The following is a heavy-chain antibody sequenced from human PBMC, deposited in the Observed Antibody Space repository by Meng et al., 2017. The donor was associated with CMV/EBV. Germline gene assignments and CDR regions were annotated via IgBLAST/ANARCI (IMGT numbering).Heavy chain of an antibody. V-gene: IGHV3-48*03. CDR2: ISSSGSTI. Sequence: LSLTCAASGFTFSSYEMNWVRQAPGKGLEWVSYISSSGSTIYYADSVKGRFTISRDNAKNSLYLQMNSLRAEDTAVYYCARDNGVPAAPSFYYYYYYGMDVWGQGTTVTVSS. J-gene: IGHJ6*02. D-gene: IGHD2-2*01. CDR3: ARDNGVPAAPSFYYYYYYGMDV. CDR1: GFTFSSYE.